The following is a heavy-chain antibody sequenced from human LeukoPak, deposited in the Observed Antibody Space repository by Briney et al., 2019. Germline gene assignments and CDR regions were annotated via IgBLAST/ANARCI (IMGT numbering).Heavy chain of an antibody. J-gene: IGHJ4*02. Sequence: GGSLRLSCAASGFTFPNYGMTWVRQAPGTGLEWVSTIRGSGSSTYYADSVKGRFTLSRDNSKNTLTLTMNSLRAEDWAVFYVAKVRGRSGGSGGGAYWGERPLVTVSS. CDR3: AKVRGRSGGSGGGAY. D-gene: IGHD2-15*01. CDR2: IRGSGSST. CDR1: GFTFPNYG. V-gene: IGHV3-23*01.